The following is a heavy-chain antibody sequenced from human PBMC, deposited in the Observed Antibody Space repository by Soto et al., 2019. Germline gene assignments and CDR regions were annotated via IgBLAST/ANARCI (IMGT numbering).Heavy chain of an antibody. Sequence: EVQLLESGGGLVQPGGSLRLSCAASGFTFSSYAMSWVRQAPGKGLEWVSAISGSGVSTYYADSVKGRFTISRDNSKNTLYLQMNSLRAEDTAVYYCAKEQRGYSGYELYYFDYWGQGTLVTVSS. V-gene: IGHV3-23*01. J-gene: IGHJ4*02. D-gene: IGHD5-12*01. CDR2: ISGSGVST. CDR3: AKEQRGYSGYELYYFDY. CDR1: GFTFSSYA.